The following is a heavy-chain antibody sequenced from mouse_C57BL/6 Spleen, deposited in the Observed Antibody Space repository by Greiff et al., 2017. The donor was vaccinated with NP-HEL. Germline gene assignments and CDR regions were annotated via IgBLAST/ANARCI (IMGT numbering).Heavy chain of an antibody. D-gene: IGHD1-1*01. V-gene: IGHV3-6*01. Sequence: EVKLQESGPGLVKPSQSLSLTCSVTGYSITSGYYWNWIRQFPGNKLEWMGYISYDGSNNYNPSLKNRISITRDTSKNQFFLKLNSVTTEETATYYCARDTYYGSSYAMEYWGQGTSVTVSS. CDR2: ISYDGSN. J-gene: IGHJ4*01. CDR3: ARDTYYGSSYAMEY. CDR1: GYSITSGYY.